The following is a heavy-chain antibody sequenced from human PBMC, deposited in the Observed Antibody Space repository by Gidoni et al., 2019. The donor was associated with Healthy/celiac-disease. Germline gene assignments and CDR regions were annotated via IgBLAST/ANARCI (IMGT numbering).Heavy chain of an antibody. CDR3: AKDMGDGYNFFAFDI. CDR2: ISWNSGSI. V-gene: IGHV3-9*01. D-gene: IGHD5-12*01. J-gene: IGHJ3*02. Sequence: EVQLVESGGGLVQPGRSLRLSCAASGFTFDDYAMHWVRQAPGKGLEWVSGISWNSGSIGYADSVKGRFTISRDNAKNSLYLQMNSLRAEDTALYYCAKDMGDGYNFFAFDIWGQGTMVTVSS. CDR1: GFTFDDYA.